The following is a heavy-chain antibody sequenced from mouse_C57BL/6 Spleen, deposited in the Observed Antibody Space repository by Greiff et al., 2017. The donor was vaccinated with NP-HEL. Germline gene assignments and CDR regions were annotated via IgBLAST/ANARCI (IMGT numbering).Heavy chain of an antibody. V-gene: IGHV1-55*01. CDR1: GYTFTSYW. CDR3: ARWGDGYYEGDAMDY. D-gene: IGHD2-3*01. Sequence: QVQLQQPGAELVKPGASVKMSCKASGYTFTSYWITWVKQRPGQGLEWIGDIYPGSGSTTYNQKFKCKATLTVVPSSSTAYMQRSSLTSEVSAVDYCARWGDGYYEGDAMDYWGQGTSVTVSS. J-gene: IGHJ4*01. CDR2: IYPGSGST.